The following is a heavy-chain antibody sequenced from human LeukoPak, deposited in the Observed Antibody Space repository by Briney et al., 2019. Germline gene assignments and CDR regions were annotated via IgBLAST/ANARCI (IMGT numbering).Heavy chain of an antibody. CDR3: AKEEYSSSSS. D-gene: IGHD6-6*01. CDR2: ISNSGGKT. J-gene: IGHJ4*02. CDR1: GFIFSSSA. Sequence: PGGSLRLSCSPSGFIFSSSAMNWVRQAPGKGLEWVSAISNSGGKTYYADSVKGRFTISRDNSKNTVYLQMNSLRAEDTAVYYCAKEEYSSSSSWGQGTLVTVSS. V-gene: IGHV3-23*01.